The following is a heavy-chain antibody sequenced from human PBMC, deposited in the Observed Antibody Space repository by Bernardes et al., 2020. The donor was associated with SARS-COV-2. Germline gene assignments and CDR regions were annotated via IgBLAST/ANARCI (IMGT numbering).Heavy chain of an antibody. CDR2: ISWNSGSI. J-gene: IGHJ6*02. CDR3: ATSSIGLGWNTVYGMDV. D-gene: IGHD1-1*01. CDR1: GFTFDDYA. V-gene: IGHV3-9*01. Sequence: GGSLRLSCAASGFTFDDYAMHWVRQAPGKGLEWVSGISWNSGSIGYADSVKGRFTISRDNAKNSLYLQMNSLRAEDTALYYCATSSIGLGWNTVYGMDVWGQGTTVTVSS.